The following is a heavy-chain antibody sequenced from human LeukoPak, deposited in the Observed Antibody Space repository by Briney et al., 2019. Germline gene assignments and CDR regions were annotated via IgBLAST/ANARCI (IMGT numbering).Heavy chain of an antibody. V-gene: IGHV3-23*01. CDR1: GFIFDNFA. J-gene: IGHJ3*01. Sequence: PGGSLRLSCAASGFIFDNFAMSWVRQAPGKGLEWVSTITGSGGNTYYADSVKGRFTISRDNSKNTLYLQMNSLRAEDTAVYYCARGGALRYFDAPWGQGTMVTVSS. CDR3: ARGGALRYFDAP. CDR2: ITGSGGNT. D-gene: IGHD3-9*01.